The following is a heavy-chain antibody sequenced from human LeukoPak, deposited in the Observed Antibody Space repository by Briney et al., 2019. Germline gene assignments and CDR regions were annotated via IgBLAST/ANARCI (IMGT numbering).Heavy chain of an antibody. J-gene: IGHJ4*02. CDR2: IYYSGNT. V-gene: IGHV4-39*07. CDR3: ARVGYYGSGSYYNRFNFDY. CDR1: GGSLSSTSYY. Sequence: SETLSLTCTVSGGSLSSTSYYWGWIRQPPGRGLEWIGSIYYSGNTYYSPSLKSRVTISVDTSKNQFSLKVTSVTAADTAVYYCARVGYYGSGSYYNRFNFDYWGQGTLVTVSS. D-gene: IGHD3-10*01.